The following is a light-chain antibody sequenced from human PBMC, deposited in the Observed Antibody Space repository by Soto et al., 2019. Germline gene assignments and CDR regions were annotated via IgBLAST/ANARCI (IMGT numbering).Light chain of an antibody. Sequence: ELVLTQSPATLSLSPGERATLSCRASQSVSSYLAWYQQKPGQAPRLLIYDASNRATGIPARFSGSGSGKFFFLTISSLEPEFLAFFCGRQGGALGGGTRVVIK. CDR1: QSVSSY. CDR3: RQGGA. V-gene: IGKV3-11*01. CDR2: DAS. J-gene: IGKJ4*01.